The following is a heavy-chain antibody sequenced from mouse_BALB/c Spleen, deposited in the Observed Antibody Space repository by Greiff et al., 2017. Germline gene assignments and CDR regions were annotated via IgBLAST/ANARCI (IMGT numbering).Heavy chain of an antibody. D-gene: IGHD1-1*01. CDR3: ARGYYGSSYAMDY. CDR1: GYTFTDYN. Sequence: EVPLQQSGPELVKPGASVKISCKASGYTFTDYNMHWVKQSHGKSLEWIGYIYPYNGGTGYNQKFKSKATLTVDNSSSTAYMELRSLTSEDSAVYYCARGYYGSSYAMDYWGQGTSVTVSS. J-gene: IGHJ4*01. CDR2: IYPYNGGT. V-gene: IGHV1S29*02.